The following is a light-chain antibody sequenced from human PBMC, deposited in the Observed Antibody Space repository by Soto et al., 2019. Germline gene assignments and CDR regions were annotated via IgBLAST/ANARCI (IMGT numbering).Light chain of an antibody. CDR3: QQYNSYSQGFT. V-gene: IGKV1-5*01. CDR2: DAS. Sequence: DIQMTQSPSTLSASVGDRVTITCRASQSISSWLAWYQQKPGKAPKLLIYDASSLESGVPSRFSDSGSGTEFTLTISSLQPDDFATYYCQQYNSYSQGFTFGPGTKVDIK. CDR1: QSISSW. J-gene: IGKJ3*01.